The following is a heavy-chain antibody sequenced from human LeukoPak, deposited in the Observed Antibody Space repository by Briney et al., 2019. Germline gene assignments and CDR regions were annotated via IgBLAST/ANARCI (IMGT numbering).Heavy chain of an antibody. CDR2: IYSGGST. D-gene: IGHD1-26*01. Sequence: GGSLRLSCAASGFTVSSNYMSWVRQAPGKGLEWVSVIYSGGSTYYADSVKGRFTISRDNSKNTLYLQMNSLRAEDTAVYCARGRGYSYYYGMDVWGKETTVTVSS. CDR1: GFTVSSNY. J-gene: IGHJ6*04. V-gene: IGHV3-53*01. CDR3: ARGRGYSYYYGMDV.